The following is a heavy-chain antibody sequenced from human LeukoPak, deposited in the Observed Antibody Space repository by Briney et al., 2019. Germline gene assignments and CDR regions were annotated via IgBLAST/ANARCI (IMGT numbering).Heavy chain of an antibody. Sequence: GGSLRLSCAASGFTVSNNYMSWVRQAPGRGLEWVSVIYDGGATDYADSVKGRFTVSRDSSTNTLYLQISSLRADDTAVYYCARDVLPVGGQIGPQYYMDVWGKGTTVTVSS. CDR3: ARDVLPVGGQIGPQYYMDV. CDR2: IYDGGAT. CDR1: GFTVSNNY. J-gene: IGHJ6*03. V-gene: IGHV3-53*01. D-gene: IGHD2-15*01.